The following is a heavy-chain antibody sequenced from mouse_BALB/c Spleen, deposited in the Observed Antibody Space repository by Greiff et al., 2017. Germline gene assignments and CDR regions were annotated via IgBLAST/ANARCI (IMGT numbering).Heavy chain of an antibody. CDR3: TREGSAWFAY. J-gene: IGHJ3*01. V-gene: IGHV1-69*02. D-gene: IGHD3-1*01. CDR2: IYPSDSYT. CDR1: GYTFTSYW. Sequence: QVQLQQPGAELVRPGASVKLSCKASGYTFTSYWLNWVKQRPGQGLEWIGNIYPSDSYTNYNQKFKDKATLTVDKSSSTAYMQLSSPTSEDSAVYYCTREGSAWFAYWGQGTLVTVSA.